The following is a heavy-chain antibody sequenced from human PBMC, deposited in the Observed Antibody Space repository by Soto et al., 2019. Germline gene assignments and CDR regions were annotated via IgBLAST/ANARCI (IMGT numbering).Heavy chain of an antibody. CDR3: ARQYHHDSSGYFLYY. J-gene: IGHJ4*02. D-gene: IGHD3-22*01. V-gene: IGHV1-69*01. CDR1: GGTFSSHG. CDR2: IIPMFGTP. Sequence: QVQLVQSGAEVRKPGSSVKVSCKASGGTFSSHGISWVRQVPGQGLEWMGGIIPMFGTPKHAQKFQGRVTITADESTSTVYMELSSLRAEDTAVYYCARQYHHDSSGYFLYYWGQGTPVTVSS.